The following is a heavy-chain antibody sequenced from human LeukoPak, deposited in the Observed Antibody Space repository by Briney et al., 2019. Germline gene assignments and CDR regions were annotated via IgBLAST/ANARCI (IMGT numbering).Heavy chain of an antibody. D-gene: IGHD3-22*01. J-gene: IGHJ4*02. CDR1: EFTFSSYE. Sequence: PVGSLRLSCAASEFTFSSYEMNWVRQAPGKGLEWVSYISSSGSTIYYADSVKGRFTISRDNAKNSLYLQMNSLRAEDTAVYYCARKYYYDSSGYFDGDYWGQGTLVTVSS. CDR2: ISSSGSTI. CDR3: ARKYYYDSSGYFDGDY. V-gene: IGHV3-48*03.